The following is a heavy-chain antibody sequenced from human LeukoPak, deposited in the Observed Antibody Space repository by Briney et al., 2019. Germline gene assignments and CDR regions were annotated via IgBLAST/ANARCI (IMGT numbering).Heavy chain of an antibody. CDR3: ARVGGSSSARWFDP. J-gene: IGHJ5*02. D-gene: IGHD6-13*01. CDR1: GFTFSVYY. CDR2: ISSSSSHT. Sequence: GGSLRLSCAASGFTFSVYYMSWIRQAPGKGLECVSYISSSSSHTNYAALVKGRFTISRDNAKNSLYLQKNSRRAEDTAVYYCARVGGSSSARWFDPWGQGTLVTVSS. V-gene: IGHV3-11*06.